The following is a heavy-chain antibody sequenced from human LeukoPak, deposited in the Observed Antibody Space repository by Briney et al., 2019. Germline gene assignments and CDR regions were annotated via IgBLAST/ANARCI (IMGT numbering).Heavy chain of an antibody. V-gene: IGHV3-7*01. J-gene: IGHJ6*02. Sequence: GESLRLSCAASGFTFSDYWMSWVRQAPGKELEWVANTRQDGSEKYYVDSVKGRFTISRDNAKNSLYLQMNSLRDEDTAVYYCAREGAVAAIYYGMDVWGQGTTVTVSS. D-gene: IGHD6-19*01. CDR1: GFTFSDYW. CDR2: TRQDGSEK. CDR3: AREGAVAAIYYGMDV.